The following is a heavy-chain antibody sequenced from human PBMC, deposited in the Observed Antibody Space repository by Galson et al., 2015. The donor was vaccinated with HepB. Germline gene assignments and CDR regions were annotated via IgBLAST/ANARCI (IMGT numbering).Heavy chain of an antibody. D-gene: IGHD3-9*01. J-gene: IGHJ6*02. CDR1: GFSFSSYG. CDR3: AKDLGLRYFDSYGMDV. V-gene: IGHV3-30*18. CDR2: ISYDESNK. Sequence: SLILCCAASGFSFSSYGLHWVGQAPGKGLEWVAVISYDESNKHYIDSVKGRFTISRDNSKNTLYLQMNSLRAEDTAVYYCAKDLGLRYFDSYGMDVWGQGTTVTVSS.